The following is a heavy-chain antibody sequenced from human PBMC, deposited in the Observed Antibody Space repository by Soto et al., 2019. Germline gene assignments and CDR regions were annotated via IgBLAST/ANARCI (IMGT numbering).Heavy chain of an antibody. CDR2: IYYSGST. CDR3: ARVDTMMDDAFDI. V-gene: IGHV4-30-4*01. Sequence: SETLSLTCTVSGGSISSGDYYWSWIRQPPGKGLEWIGYIYYSGSTYYNPSLKSRVTISVDTSKNQSSLKLSSVTAADTAVYYCARVDTMMDDAFDIWGQGTMVTVSS. J-gene: IGHJ3*02. D-gene: IGHD3-22*01. CDR1: GGSISSGDYY.